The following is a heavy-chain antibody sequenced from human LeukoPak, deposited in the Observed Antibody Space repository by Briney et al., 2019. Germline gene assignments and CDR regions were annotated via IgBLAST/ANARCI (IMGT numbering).Heavy chain of an antibody. CDR2: IRSKSAGGTA. V-gene: IGHV3-15*01. CDR3: TTFAVFWSPYSFDS. CDR1: GFTLSDVW. J-gene: IGHJ4*02. Sequence: PGGSLRLSCAASGFTLSDVWMSWVRQAPGKGLEWVGRIRSKSAGGTADYAAPVKDRFTISRDDSQNTLFLQLDSLKTEDTAVYYCTTFAVFWSPYSFDSWGQGTLVTVSS. D-gene: IGHD3-3*01.